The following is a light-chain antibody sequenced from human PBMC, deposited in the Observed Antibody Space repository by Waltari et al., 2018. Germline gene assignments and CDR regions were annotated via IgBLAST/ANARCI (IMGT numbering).Light chain of an antibody. Sequence: QSVLTQPPSASGTPGQSVTISCSGSISNIGTHYVYWYQTLPGTAPKPLSTLTHLRPVGVPDRYSASKSGTSASLAISGLRFEDEADYYCATRDEGPTVVFGGGTKLTVL. J-gene: IGLJ2*01. V-gene: IGLV1-47*01. CDR3: ATRDEGPTVV. CDR2: LTH. CDR1: ISNIGTHY.